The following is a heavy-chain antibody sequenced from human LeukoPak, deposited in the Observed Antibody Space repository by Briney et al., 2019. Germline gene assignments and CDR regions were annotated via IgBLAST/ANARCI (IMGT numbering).Heavy chain of an antibody. CDR1: GFTVSSNY. D-gene: IGHD3-22*01. Sequence: GGSLRLSCAASGFTVSSNYMSWVRQAPGKGLEWVSAISGSSGSTYYADSVKGRFTISRDNSKNTLYLQMNSPRAEDTAVYYCAKGLWDYDSSGYYALFDYWGQGTLVTVSS. CDR2: ISGSSGST. CDR3: AKGLWDYDSSGYYALFDY. J-gene: IGHJ4*02. V-gene: IGHV3-23*01.